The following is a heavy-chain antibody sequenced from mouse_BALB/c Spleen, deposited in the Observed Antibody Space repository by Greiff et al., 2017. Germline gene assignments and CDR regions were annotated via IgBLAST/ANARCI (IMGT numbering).Heavy chain of an antibody. Sequence: QVQLQQSGAELVRPGSSVKISCKASGYAFSSYWMNWVKQRPGQGLEWIGQIYPGDGDTNYNGKFKGKATLTADKSSSTAYMQLSSLTSEDSAVYFCARGNYYGYVDYWGQGTTLTVSS. CDR1: GYAFSSYW. CDR3: ARGNYYGYVDY. V-gene: IGHV1-80*01. J-gene: IGHJ2*01. D-gene: IGHD1-1*01. CDR2: IYPGDGDT.